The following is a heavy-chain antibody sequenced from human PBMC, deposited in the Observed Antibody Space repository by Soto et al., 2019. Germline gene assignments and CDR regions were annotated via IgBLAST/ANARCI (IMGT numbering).Heavy chain of an antibody. CDR1: GGSFSGQA. Sequence: QVQLVQSGAEVKKPVSSVKVSCQASGGSFSGQAVSWVRQAPGQGLEWLGGIIPIFRTTNYARKFQGRLTITADESTGTASMELTSLRSEDTSIYYCARVPNWGQGTLVTVSS. J-gene: IGHJ4*02. CDR2: IIPIFRTT. CDR3: ARVPN. V-gene: IGHV1-69*01.